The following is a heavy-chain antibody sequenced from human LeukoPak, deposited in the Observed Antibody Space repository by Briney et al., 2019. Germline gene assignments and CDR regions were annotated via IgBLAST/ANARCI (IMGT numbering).Heavy chain of an antibody. CDR1: GFTFSSYW. CDR3: AKAVSRGYCSGGSCYSEYFQH. CDR2: INSEGTST. Sequence: PGGSLRLSCAASGFTFSSYWMHWVRQAPGKGLVWVSRINSEGTSTSYADSVKGRFTISRDNSKNALYLQMSSLRAEDTAIYFCAKAVSRGYCSGGSCYSEYFQHWGQGTLVTVSS. J-gene: IGHJ1*01. D-gene: IGHD2-15*01. V-gene: IGHV3-74*01.